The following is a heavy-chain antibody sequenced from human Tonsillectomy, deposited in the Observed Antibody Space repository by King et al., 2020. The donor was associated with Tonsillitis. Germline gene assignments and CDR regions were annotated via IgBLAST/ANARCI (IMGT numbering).Heavy chain of an antibody. CDR2: IFYSGSP. J-gene: IGHJ6*02. CDR3: ARDSSDRSGNYGMDV. CDR1: GGSISSGYYYY. V-gene: IGHV4-30-4*01. Sequence: QLQESGPGLVKPSQTVSLTCTVSGGSISSGYYYYWSWIRQSPGKGLEWIGNIFYSGSPYYNPSLKSRVTISVDTSKNQFSLKVTSVTAADSAVYYCARDSSDRSGNYGMDVWGQGTTVTVSS. D-gene: IGHD3-22*01.